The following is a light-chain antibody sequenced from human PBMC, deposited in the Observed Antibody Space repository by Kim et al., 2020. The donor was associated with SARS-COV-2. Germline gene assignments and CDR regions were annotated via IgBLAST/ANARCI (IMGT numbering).Light chain of an antibody. Sequence: LSQGERATPSGRAVRTVEGSYLAWYRQKPGQPPRLLIHGASSRATGIPDRFSGSGSGTDFTLTISSLQPEDFAGYYCKQYANSLTFCGGTQVDIK. CDR2: GAS. V-gene: IGKV3-20*01. J-gene: IGKJ4*01. CDR3: KQYANSLT. CDR1: RTVEGSY.